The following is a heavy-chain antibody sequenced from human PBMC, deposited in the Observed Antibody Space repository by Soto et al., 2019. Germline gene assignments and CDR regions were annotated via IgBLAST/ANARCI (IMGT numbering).Heavy chain of an antibody. CDR1: GYTFTSYC. CDR2: INAGNGNT. Sequence: ASVKVSCKASGYTFTSYCMHWVRQAPGQRLEWMGWINAGNGNTKYSQKFQGRVTITRDTSASTAYMELSSLRSEDTAVYYCARSIVVVTADDYWGQGTLVTVSS. CDR3: ARSIVVVTADDY. D-gene: IGHD2-21*02. J-gene: IGHJ4*02. V-gene: IGHV1-3*01.